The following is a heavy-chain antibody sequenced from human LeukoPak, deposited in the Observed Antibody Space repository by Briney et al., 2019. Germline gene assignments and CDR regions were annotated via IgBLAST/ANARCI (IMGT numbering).Heavy chain of an antibody. V-gene: IGHV3-43*01. Sequence: PGGSLRLSCAASGFTFDDYTMHWVRQAPGKGLEWVSLISWDGGSTYYADSVKGRFTISRDNSKNSLYLQMSSLRAEDMALYYCAKALRAGFLWAGAFDIWGQGTMVTVSS. CDR2: ISWDGGST. J-gene: IGHJ3*02. CDR3: AKALRAGFLWAGAFDI. CDR1: GFTFDDYT. D-gene: IGHD4/OR15-4a*01.